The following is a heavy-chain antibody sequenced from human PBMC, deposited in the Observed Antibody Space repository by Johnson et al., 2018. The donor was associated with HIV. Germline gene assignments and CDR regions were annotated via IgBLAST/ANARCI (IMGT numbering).Heavy chain of an antibody. CDR3: AKDESSAWYGPGAFDM. Sequence: QLVESGGGLVQPGRSLRLSCAASGFNFDDYAMHWVRQAPGKGLEWVSGINWSSGSIGYADSVKGRFTISRDIAKNSLYLQMNSLRREDTALYYCAKDESSAWYGPGAFDMWGQGTMVTVSS. CDR2: INWSSGSI. D-gene: IGHD6-19*01. J-gene: IGHJ3*02. V-gene: IGHV3-9*01. CDR1: GFNFDDYA.